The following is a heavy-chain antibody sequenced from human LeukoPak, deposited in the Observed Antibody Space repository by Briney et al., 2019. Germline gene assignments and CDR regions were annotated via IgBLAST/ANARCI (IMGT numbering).Heavy chain of an antibody. V-gene: IGHV3-74*01. Sequence: GGSLRLSCAASGFTFSSYWMHWVRQAPGKGLVWVSRINSDGSSTSYADSVKGRFTISRDNAKNSLYLQMNSLRAEDTAVYYCARERGGGSSANWFDPWGQGTLVTVSS. CDR2: INSDGSST. CDR1: GFTFSSYW. CDR3: ARERGGGSSANWFDP. D-gene: IGHD2-15*01. J-gene: IGHJ5*02.